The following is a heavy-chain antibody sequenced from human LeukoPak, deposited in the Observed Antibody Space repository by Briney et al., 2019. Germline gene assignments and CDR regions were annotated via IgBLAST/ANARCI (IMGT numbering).Heavy chain of an antibody. CDR2: ISYDGSNK. D-gene: IGHD6-19*01. Sequence: QSGGSLRLSCAASGFTFSSYAMHWVRQAPGKGLEWVAVISYDGSNKYYADSVKGRFTISRDNSKNTLYLQMNSLRAEDTAVYYCAKDFSLSIAVAGDHDYWGQGTLVTVSS. CDR3: AKDFSLSIAVAGDHDY. CDR1: GFTFSSYA. V-gene: IGHV3-30*04. J-gene: IGHJ4*02.